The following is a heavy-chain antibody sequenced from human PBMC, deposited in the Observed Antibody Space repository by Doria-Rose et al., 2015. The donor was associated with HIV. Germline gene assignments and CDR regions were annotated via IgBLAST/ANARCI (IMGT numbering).Heavy chain of an antibody. CDR3: ARIKSSRWYHKYYFDF. CDR2: IFSDDDS. CDR1: GVSLSSPGMG. J-gene: IGHJ4*02. D-gene: IGHD6-13*01. Sequence: QDSGPVLVKPTETLTLTCTVSGVSLSSPGMGVSWIRQPPGKALEWLANIFSDDDSSYKTSLKSRLTISRGTSKSQVVLTMTDMDPVDTATYYCARIKSSRWYHKYYFDFWGQGTLVIVSA. V-gene: IGHV2-26*01.